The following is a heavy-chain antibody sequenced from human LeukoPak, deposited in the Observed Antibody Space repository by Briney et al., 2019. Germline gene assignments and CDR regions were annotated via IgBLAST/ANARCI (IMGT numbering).Heavy chain of an antibody. J-gene: IGHJ4*02. CDR2: IRSKANSYAT. CDR3: TRHLTYYYDSTTQAQDY. Sequence: PGGSLRFSCAASGFTFSGSAMHWVRQASGKGLEWVGRIRSKANSYATAYAASVKGRFTISRDDSKNTAYLQMNSLKTEDTAVYYCTRHLTYYYDSTTQAQDYWGQGTLVTVSS. CDR1: GFTFSGSA. D-gene: IGHD3-22*01. V-gene: IGHV3-73*01.